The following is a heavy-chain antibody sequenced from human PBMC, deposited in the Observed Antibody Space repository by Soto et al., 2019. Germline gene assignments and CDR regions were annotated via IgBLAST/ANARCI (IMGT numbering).Heavy chain of an antibody. CDR3: ARVLRRLRFLEWLEAVNNAFDI. CDR2: INHSGST. CDR1: DGSFSGYY. Sequence: SETLSLTCAVYDGSFSGYYWSWIRQPPGKGLEWIGEINHSGSTNYNPSLKSRVTISVDTSKNQFSLKLSSVTAADTAVYYCARVLRRLRFLEWLEAVNNAFDIWGQGTMVTVSS. D-gene: IGHD3-3*01. V-gene: IGHV4-34*01. J-gene: IGHJ3*02.